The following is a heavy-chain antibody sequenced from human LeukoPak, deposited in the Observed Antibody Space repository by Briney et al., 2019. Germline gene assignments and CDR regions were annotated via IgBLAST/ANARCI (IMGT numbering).Heavy chain of an antibody. CDR2: IYSSGST. J-gene: IGHJ4*02. CDR1: GGSISSYY. CDR3: ARVKASSTSWTFDQ. V-gene: IGHV4-4*07. Sequence: NPSETLSLTCTVSGGSISSYYWSWIRQSGGKGLEWIGGIYSSGSTVYNPSLNSRLTMSIDTSKNQFSLTLKSVTATDTAVYYCARVKASSTSWTFDQWGQGALVTVSS. D-gene: IGHD2-2*01.